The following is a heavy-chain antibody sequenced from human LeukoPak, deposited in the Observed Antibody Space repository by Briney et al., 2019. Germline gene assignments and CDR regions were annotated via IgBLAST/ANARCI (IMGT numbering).Heavy chain of an antibody. CDR1: GFSFSNYA. CDR2: VSASGGST. Sequence: GGSLRLSCAASGFSFSNYAMSWVRQAPGMGLEWVSAVSASGGSTYYADSVKGRFTVSRDNSKSTLYLQTNTLRAEDTALYYCAKRIEAAGPYFDSWGQGTLVTVSS. CDR3: AKRIEAAGPYFDS. J-gene: IGHJ5*01. D-gene: IGHD6-13*01. V-gene: IGHV3-23*01.